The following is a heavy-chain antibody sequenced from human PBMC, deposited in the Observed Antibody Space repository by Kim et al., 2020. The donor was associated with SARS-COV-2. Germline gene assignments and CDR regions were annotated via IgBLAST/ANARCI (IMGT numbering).Heavy chain of an antibody. Sequence: YADSVKGRFTISRDDAKNALYLQMNSLGAEDTAVYYCAAGLKHYYYYMDVWGKGTTVTVSS. CDR3: AAGLKHYYYYMDV. D-gene: IGHD6-13*01. J-gene: IGHJ6*03. V-gene: IGHV3-48*03.